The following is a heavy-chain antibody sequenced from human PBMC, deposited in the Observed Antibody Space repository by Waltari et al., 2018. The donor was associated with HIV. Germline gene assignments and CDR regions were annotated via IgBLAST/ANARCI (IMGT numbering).Heavy chain of an antibody. CDR3: ATKLSGKGWFDP. CDR1: GGSLTSDY. J-gene: IGHJ5*02. D-gene: IGHD3-10*01. V-gene: IGHV4-59*01. Sequence: QVQLQESGPGLVKPSETLSLTCTVSGGSLTSDYWSWIRQPPGKGLEWIGYVSYSGNTNYNPSLKSRVTISVDTSKDQFSLKLSSVTAADTAVYYCATKLSGKGWFDPWGQGTLVTVSS. CDR2: VSYSGNT.